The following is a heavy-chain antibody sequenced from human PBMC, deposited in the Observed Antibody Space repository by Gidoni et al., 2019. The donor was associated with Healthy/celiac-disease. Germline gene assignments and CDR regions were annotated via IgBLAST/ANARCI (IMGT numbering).Heavy chain of an antibody. V-gene: IGHV3-66*01. CDR3: ARDRMSPYYYMDV. D-gene: IGHD2-15*01. J-gene: IGHJ6*03. CDR1: GFTVSSNY. Sequence: EVQLVESGGGLVQPGGSLRLSCAASGFTVSSNYMSWVRQAPGKGLEWVSVIYSGGSTYYADSVKGRFTISRDNSKNTLYLQMNSLRAEDTAVYYCARDRMSPYYYMDVWGKGTTVTVSS. CDR2: IYSGGST.